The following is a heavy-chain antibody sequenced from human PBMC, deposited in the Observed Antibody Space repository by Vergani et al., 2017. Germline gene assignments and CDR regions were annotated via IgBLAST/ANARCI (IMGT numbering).Heavy chain of an antibody. CDR3: AKVNRWYYYDSSGYYFDY. CDR2: ISGSGGST. J-gene: IGHJ4*02. D-gene: IGHD3-22*01. CDR1: GFTFSDYY. V-gene: IGHV3-23*04. Sequence: VQLVESGGGLVKPGGSLRLSCAASGFTFSDYYMSWIRQAPGKGLEWVSAISGSGGSTYYADSVKGRFTISRDNSKNTLYLQMNSLRAEDTAVYYCAKVNRWYYYDSSGYYFDYWGQGTLVTVSS.